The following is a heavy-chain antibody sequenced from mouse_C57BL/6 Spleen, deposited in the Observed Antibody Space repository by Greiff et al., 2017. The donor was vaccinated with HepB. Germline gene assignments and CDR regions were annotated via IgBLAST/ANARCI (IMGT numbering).Heavy chain of an antibody. J-gene: IGHJ2*01. CDR2: IDPSDSYT. CDR1: GYTFTSYW. V-gene: IGHV1-69*01. D-gene: IGHD2-4*01. CDR3: ARLGYDYPYYFDY. Sequence: QVQLQQPGAELVMPGASVKLSCKASGYTFTSYWMHWVKQRPGQGLEWIGEIDPSDSYTNYNQKFKGKSTLTVDKSSSTAYMQLSSLTSEDSAVYYRARLGYDYPYYFDYWGQGTTLTVSS.